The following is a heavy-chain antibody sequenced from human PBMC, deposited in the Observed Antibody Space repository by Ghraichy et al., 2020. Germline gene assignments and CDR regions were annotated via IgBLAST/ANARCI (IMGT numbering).Heavy chain of an antibody. CDR1: GGSFSGYY. CDR2: INHSGST. J-gene: IGHJ5*02. CDR3: ARGLQAAAGTGKSWFDP. D-gene: IGHD6-13*01. Sequence: SETLSLTCAVYGGSFSGYYWSWIRQPPGKGLEWIGEINHSGSTNYNPSLKSRVTISVDTSKNQFSLKLSSVTAADTAVYYCARGLQAAAGTGKSWFDPWGQGTLVTVSS. V-gene: IGHV4-34*01.